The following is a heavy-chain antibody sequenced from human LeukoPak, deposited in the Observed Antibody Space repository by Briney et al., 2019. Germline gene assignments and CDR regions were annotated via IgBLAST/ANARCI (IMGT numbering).Heavy chain of an antibody. V-gene: IGHV3-9*01. CDR3: AKGRWDPGYYFEY. D-gene: IGHD1-26*01. CDR2: ISWNSGSI. Sequence: GGSLRLSCAASGFTFDDYAMHWVRQAPGKGPEWVSGISWNSGSIGYADSVKGRFTISRDNAKNSLYLQMNSLRAEDTALYYCAKGRWDPGYYFEYWGQGTLVTVSS. J-gene: IGHJ4*02. CDR1: GFTFDDYA.